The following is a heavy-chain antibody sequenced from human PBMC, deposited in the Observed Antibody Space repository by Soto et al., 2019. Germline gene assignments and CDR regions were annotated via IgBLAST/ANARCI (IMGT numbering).Heavy chain of an antibody. V-gene: IGHV3-30*18. J-gene: IGHJ4*02. CDR2: ISYDGSNK. D-gene: IGHD2-21*02. CDR3: AQAEVTVVTPYYFDY. Sequence: QVQLVESGGGVVQPGRSLRLSCAASGFTFSSYGMHWVRQAPGKGLEWVAVISYDGSNKYYADSVKGRFTISRDNSKNSLYLQMNSLRAEYTAVYYCAQAEVTVVTPYYFDYWGQGTLVTVSS. CDR1: GFTFSSYG.